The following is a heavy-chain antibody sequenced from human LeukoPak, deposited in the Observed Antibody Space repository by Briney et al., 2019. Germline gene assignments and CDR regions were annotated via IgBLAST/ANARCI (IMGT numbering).Heavy chain of an antibody. J-gene: IGHJ3*02. CDR3: ARVLLGGSGSYLDAFDI. Sequence: CLRLACAPSGAFFSSYSINCVRQAAGRGLEWVSSIATSSSYIHYADSVKGRLTISRDNAKNSLYLQMNSLRAEDTAVYYCARVLLGGSGSYLDAFDIWGQGTMVTVSS. CDR2: IATSSSYI. V-gene: IGHV3-21*01. CDR1: GAFFSSYS. D-gene: IGHD3-10*01.